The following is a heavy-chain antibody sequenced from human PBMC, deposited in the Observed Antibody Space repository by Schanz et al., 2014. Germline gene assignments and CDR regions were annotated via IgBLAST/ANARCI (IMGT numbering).Heavy chain of an antibody. CDR3: ARSRSGFYFDY. CDR1: GFSFSSYA. D-gene: IGHD1-26*01. J-gene: IGHJ4*02. Sequence: EVQLLESGGGLVEPGGSLRLSCAASGFSFSSYAMGWVRQARGKGLGGVSCSSGSSRTIYYAGAMKGRFTIARDNAKNTLYLQMNSLGAEDAAVYYSARSRSGFYFDYWGQGTLVTVSS. CDR2: SSGSSRTI. V-gene: IGHV3-48*04.